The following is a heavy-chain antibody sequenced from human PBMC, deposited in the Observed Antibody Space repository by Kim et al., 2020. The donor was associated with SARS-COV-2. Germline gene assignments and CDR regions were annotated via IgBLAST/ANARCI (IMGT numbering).Heavy chain of an antibody. V-gene: IGHV1-3*01. Sequence: ASVKVSCKASGYTFTSYAMHWVRQAPGQRLEWMGWTNGGNGNTKYSQKFQGRVTITRDTSASTAYMELSSLRSEDTAVYYCARDGVAAAAPTFDYWGQGT. J-gene: IGHJ4*02. CDR1: GYTFTSYA. CDR3: ARDGVAAAAPTFDY. CDR2: TNGGNGNT. D-gene: IGHD6-13*01.